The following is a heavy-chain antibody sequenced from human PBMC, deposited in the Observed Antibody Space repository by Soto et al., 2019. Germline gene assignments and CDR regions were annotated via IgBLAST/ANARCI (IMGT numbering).Heavy chain of an antibody. CDR3: EALVAALDY. CDR1: GFTFSSYG. CDR2: ISYDGSNK. Sequence: QVQLVESGGGVVQPGRSLRLSCAASGFTFSSYGMHWVRQAPGKGLEWVAVISYDGSNKYYADSVKGRFTISRDNSKNTLYLQMNSLRAEDTAVYYCEALVAALDYWGQGTLGTVST. J-gene: IGHJ4*02. D-gene: IGHD6-13*01. V-gene: IGHV3-30*03.